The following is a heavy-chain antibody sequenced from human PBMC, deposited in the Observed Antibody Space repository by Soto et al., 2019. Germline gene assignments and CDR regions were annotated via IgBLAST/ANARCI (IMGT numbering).Heavy chain of an antibody. J-gene: IGHJ4*02. CDR1: GGSFSGYY. D-gene: IGHD6-19*01. V-gene: IGHV4-34*01. CDR2: IYYSGST. Sequence: SETLSLTCAVYGGSFSGYYWIWIRQPPGKGLEWIGEIYYSGSTYYNPSLKSRVTISVDTSKNQFSLKLSSVTAADTAVYYCARHPDIAVAGTTKERPYWGQGTLVTVSS. CDR3: ARHPDIAVAGTTKERPY.